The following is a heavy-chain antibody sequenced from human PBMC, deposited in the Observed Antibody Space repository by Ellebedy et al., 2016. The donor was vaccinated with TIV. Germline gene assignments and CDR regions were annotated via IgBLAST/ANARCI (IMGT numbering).Heavy chain of an antibody. V-gene: IGHV3-7*01. CDR3: ARDGVHGFDP. J-gene: IGHJ5*02. CDR1: GFTFSSYW. D-gene: IGHD1-1*01. Sequence: GESLKISCAASGFTFSSYWMSWVRQAPGKGLEWVANIKQDGSEKYYVDSVKGRFTISRDNAKNSLYLQMNSLRAEDTAVYYCARDGVHGFDPWGQGTLVTVSS. CDR2: IKQDGSEK.